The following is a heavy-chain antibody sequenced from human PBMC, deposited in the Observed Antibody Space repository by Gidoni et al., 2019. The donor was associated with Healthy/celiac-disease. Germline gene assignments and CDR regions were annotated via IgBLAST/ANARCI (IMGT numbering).Heavy chain of an antibody. CDR3: AKDPYPGNYYDSSGSFDY. J-gene: IGHJ4*02. Sequence: DSVKGRFTISRDNSKNTLYLQMNSLRAEDTAVYYCAKDPYPGNYYDSSGSFDYWGQGTLVTVSS. D-gene: IGHD3-22*01. V-gene: IGHV3-23*01.